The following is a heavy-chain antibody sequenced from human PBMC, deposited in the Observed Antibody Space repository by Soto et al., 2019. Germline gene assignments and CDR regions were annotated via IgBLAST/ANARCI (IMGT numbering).Heavy chain of an antibody. V-gene: IGHV3-48*03. CDR3: ARVADFWSGYYYYYGMDV. J-gene: IGHJ6*02. CDR2: ISSSGSTI. CDR1: GFTFSSYE. D-gene: IGHD3-3*01. Sequence: SVGSLRLSCAASGFTFSSYEMNWVRQAPGKGLEWVSYISSSGSTIYYADSVKGRFTTSRDNAKNSLYLQMNSLRAEDTAVYYCARVADFWSGYYYYYGMDVWGQGTTVTVSS.